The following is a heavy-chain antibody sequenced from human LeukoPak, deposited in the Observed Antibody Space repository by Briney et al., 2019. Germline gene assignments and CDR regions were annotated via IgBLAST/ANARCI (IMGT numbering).Heavy chain of an antibody. CDR3: VREGSLDDFDY. J-gene: IGHJ4*02. D-gene: IGHD3-9*01. Sequence: PGGSLRLSCVASGFTFSNYEMNWVRQAPGKGPEWVSYITKTGNSKYYADSVKGRFTVSRDDANKSLYLQKDSLGAEDTAVYYCVREGSLDDFDYWGQGTLVTVSS. CDR2: ITKTGNSK. V-gene: IGHV3-48*03. CDR1: GFTFSNYE.